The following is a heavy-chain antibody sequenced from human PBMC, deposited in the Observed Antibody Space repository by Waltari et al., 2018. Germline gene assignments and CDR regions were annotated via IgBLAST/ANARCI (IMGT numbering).Heavy chain of an antibody. D-gene: IGHD2-21*02. J-gene: IGHJ4*02. CDR1: GGTFSSYA. CDR2: IIPIRGIA. V-gene: IGHV1-69*04. CDR3: AIAPGGDRNDYWGRWY. Sequence: QVQLVQSGAEVKKPGSSVKVSCKASGGTFSSYAISWVRQAPGQGLEWMGRIIPIRGIANYAQKFQGRVTITADKATSTAYMELSSLRSEDTAVYYCAIAPGGDRNDYWGRWYWGQGTLVTVSS.